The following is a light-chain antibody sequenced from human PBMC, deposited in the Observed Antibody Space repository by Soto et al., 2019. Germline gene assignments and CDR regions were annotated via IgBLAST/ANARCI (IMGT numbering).Light chain of an antibody. J-gene: IGKJ2*02. V-gene: IGKV1-5*03. CDR3: QQYNSWWT. CDR1: QSISSW. CDR2: KAS. Sequence: DIQMTQSPSTLSASVGDRVTITCRASQSISSWLAWYQQKPGKAPKLLIYKASSLESGVPSRFRGSGSWTEFTLTISSLQPDDFATYYCQQYNSWWTFGQGTKLEIK.